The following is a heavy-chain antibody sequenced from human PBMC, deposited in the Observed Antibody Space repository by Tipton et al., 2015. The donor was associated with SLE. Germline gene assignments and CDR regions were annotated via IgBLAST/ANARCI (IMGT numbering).Heavy chain of an antibody. V-gene: IGHV4-61*01. CDR2: VYHDGAT. Sequence: TLSLTCTVSGGSVSSGTYYWSWIRQPPGKGLEWIGEVYHDGATNYNPSLKGRVTISVDTSKNQFSLKLSSVTAADTAVYYCATQGWLANEGYYFDYWGQGTLVTVSS. CDR3: ATQGWLANEGYYFDY. CDR1: GGSVSSGTYY. J-gene: IGHJ4*02. D-gene: IGHD6-19*01.